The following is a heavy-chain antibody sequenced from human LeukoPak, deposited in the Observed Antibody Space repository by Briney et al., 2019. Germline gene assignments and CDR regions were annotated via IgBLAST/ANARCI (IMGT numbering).Heavy chain of an antibody. CDR3: VKLSSGSGSSFGFDS. CDR1: GFTFSNYW. CDR2: IKSDGSST. V-gene: IGHV3-74*01. Sequence: GGSLRLSCAASGFTFSNYWMHWVRQAPGEALMWVSRIKSDGSSTTYADSVKGRFTISRDNAKNTLYLQMNSLRAEDTAVYYCVKLSSGSGSSFGFDSWGLGTLVTVSS. D-gene: IGHD6-13*01. J-gene: IGHJ4*02.